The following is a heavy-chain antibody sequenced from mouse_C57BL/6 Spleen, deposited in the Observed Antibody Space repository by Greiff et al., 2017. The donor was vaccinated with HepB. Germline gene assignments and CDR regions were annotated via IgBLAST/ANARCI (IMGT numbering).Heavy chain of an antibody. CDR3: ARGGSNFWYFDV. CDR1: GYTFTSYW. CDR2: IDPSDSYT. J-gene: IGHJ1*03. D-gene: IGHD2-5*01. Sequence: VQLQQPGAELVKPGASVKLSCKASGYTFTSYWMQWVKQRPGQGLEWIGEIDPSDSYTNYNQKFKGKATLTVDTSSSTAYMQLSSLTSEDSAVYYCARGGSNFWYFDVWGTGTTVTVSS. V-gene: IGHV1-50*01.